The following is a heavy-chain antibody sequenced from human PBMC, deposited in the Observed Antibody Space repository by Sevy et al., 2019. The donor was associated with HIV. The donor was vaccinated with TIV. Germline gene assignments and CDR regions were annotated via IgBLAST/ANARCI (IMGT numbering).Heavy chain of an antibody. Sequence: GGSLRLSCAASGFTFTSYSMNWVRQAPGKGLEWVSYISSGSTTIYYADSVKGRFTISRDNAKNSVYLQMYSLRAEDTAVYYCARDLAMGGQGTLVTVSS. CDR2: ISSGSTTI. J-gene: IGHJ4*02. CDR1: GFTFTSYS. V-gene: IGHV3-48*01. D-gene: IGHD2-2*01. CDR3: ARDLAM.